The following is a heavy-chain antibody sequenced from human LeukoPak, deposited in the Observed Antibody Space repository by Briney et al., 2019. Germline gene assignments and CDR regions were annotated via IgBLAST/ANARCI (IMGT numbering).Heavy chain of an antibody. V-gene: IGHV3-11*01. CDR2: LSSSGSTI. CDR1: GFTFSDYY. Sequence: PGGSLRLSCAASGFTFSDYYMSWIRQAPGKGLEWVSYLSSSGSTIYYADSVKGRFTISRDNAKNSLYLQMNSLRAEDTAVYYCVREGPYYDYVWGSYRYPTFDYWGQGTLVTVSS. D-gene: IGHD3-16*02. J-gene: IGHJ4*02. CDR3: VREGPYYDYVWGSYRYPTFDY.